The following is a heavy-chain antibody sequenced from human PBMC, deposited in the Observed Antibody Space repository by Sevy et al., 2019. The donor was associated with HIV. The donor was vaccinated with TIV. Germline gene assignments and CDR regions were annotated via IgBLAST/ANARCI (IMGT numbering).Heavy chain of an antibody. J-gene: IGHJ6*02. V-gene: IGHV1-2*02. CDR2: INPNNGGT. D-gene: IGHD4-17*01. Sequence: ASVKVSCKAARYTFTDYYLHWVRQGPGQGLEWMGWINPNNGGTKYAQRFQGRATMTRETSIHTAYMELGSLTSDDTAVYYCAGLTTMPRSDDYGMDVWGQGTTVTVSS. CDR1: RYTFTDYY. CDR3: AGLTTMPRSDDYGMDV.